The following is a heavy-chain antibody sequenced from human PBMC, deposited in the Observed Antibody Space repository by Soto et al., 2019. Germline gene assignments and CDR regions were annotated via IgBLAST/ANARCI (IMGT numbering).Heavy chain of an antibody. CDR1: GGSFSGYY. V-gene: IGHV4-34*01. CDR2: INHSGST. Sequence: PSETLSLTCAVYGGSFSGYYWSWIRQPPGKGLEWIGEINHSGSTNYNPSLKSRVTISVDTSKNQFSLKLSSVTAADTAVYYCAREGNYDYVWGSYTLADYWGQGTLVTVSS. D-gene: IGHD3-16*01. J-gene: IGHJ4*02. CDR3: AREGNYDYVWGSYTLADY.